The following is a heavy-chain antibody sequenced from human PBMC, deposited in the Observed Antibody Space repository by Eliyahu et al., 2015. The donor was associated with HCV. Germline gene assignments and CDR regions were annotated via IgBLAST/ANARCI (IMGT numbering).Heavy chain of an antibody. CDR1: GYTXTDXG. Sequence: QIHLVQSGAEVKKPGASVKVSCKASGYTXTDXGIXWVRXAPGQGLXWMGWISPYNGNTNYAQXVQGRVTMTTDTPTTTAFLELRNLRSDDTAMYYCARDLTHCGGDCANRADYWGQGTLVTVSS. CDR2: ISPYNGNT. D-gene: IGHD2-21*01. J-gene: IGHJ4*02. V-gene: IGHV1-18*01. CDR3: ARDLTHCGGDCANRADY.